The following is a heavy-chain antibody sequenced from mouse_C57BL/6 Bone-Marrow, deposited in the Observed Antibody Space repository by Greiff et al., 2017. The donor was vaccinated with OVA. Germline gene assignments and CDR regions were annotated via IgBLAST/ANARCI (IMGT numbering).Heavy chain of an antibody. D-gene: IGHD2-4*01. CDR1: GYSITSGYY. CDR3: ARGGLRRGAWFAY. J-gene: IGHJ3*01. Sequence: EVKVEESGPGLVKPSQSLSLTCSVTGYSITSGYYWNWIRQFPGNKLEWMGYISYDGSNNYNPSLKNRISITRDTSKNQFFLKLNSVTTEDTATYYCARGGLRRGAWFAYWGQGTLVTVSA. V-gene: IGHV3-6*01. CDR2: ISYDGSN.